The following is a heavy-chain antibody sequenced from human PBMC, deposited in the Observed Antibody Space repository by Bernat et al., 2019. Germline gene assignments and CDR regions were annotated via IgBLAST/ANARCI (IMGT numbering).Heavy chain of an antibody. Sequence: QVQLVESGGGVVQPGRSLRLSCTASGLSFSNFAMHWVRQAPGKGLEWVAVISNDGSKKYYEDPVEGRFTISKDNSRNSLNLQMNSLTIEDTAVYYWGGDGYQSSGTYFDSWGLGTLLTVSS. CDR2: ISNDGSKK. CDR3: GGDGYQSSGTYFDS. V-gene: IGHV3-30-3*01. D-gene: IGHD3-22*01. CDR1: GLSFSNFA. J-gene: IGHJ4*02.